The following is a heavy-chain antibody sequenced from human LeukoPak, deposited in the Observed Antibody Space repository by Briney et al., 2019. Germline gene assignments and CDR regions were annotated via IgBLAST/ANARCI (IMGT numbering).Heavy chain of an antibody. CDR2: IYTSGST. CDR3: ARGRVLDDLNY. J-gene: IGHJ4*02. V-gene: IGHV4-61*02. D-gene: IGHD1-1*01. CDR1: GGSISSGSYY. Sequence: SETLSLTCTVSGGSISSGSYYWSWNRQPAGKGLVWIGRIYTSGSTNYNPSLKSRVTISVDTSKNQFSLKLSSVTAADTAVYYCARGRVLDDLNYWGQGTLVTVSS.